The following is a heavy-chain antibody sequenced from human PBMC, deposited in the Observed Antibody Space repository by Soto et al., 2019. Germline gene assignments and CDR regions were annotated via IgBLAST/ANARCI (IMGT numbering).Heavy chain of an antibody. V-gene: IGHV4-59*08. CDR2: IYYSGST. Sequence: SETLSLTCTVSGDSISSYYWSWIRQAPGKGLEWIGWIYYSGSTNYNPSLKSRVTISLHTSKTQFSLKLSSVTAADTAIYYCARHIYALGYCASISCYPGFDYWGQGTLVTVSS. CDR1: GDSISSYY. J-gene: IGHJ4*02. CDR3: ARHIYALGYCASISCYPGFDY. D-gene: IGHD2-2*01.